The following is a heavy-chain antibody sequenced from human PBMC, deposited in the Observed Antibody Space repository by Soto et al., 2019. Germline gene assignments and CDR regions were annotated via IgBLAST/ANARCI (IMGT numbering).Heavy chain of an antibody. CDR3: ARDDYRSLAVAGIGGWFEP. Sequence: ASVKVSCKASGYTFTSYYMHWVRHAPGQGLEWMGIINPSGGSTSYAQKFQGRVTMTRDTSTSTVYMELSSLRSEDTAVYYCARDDYRSLAVAGIGGWFEPWGQGTLVTVSS. D-gene: IGHD6-19*01. CDR1: GYTFTSYY. V-gene: IGHV1-46*01. J-gene: IGHJ5*02. CDR2: INPSGGST.